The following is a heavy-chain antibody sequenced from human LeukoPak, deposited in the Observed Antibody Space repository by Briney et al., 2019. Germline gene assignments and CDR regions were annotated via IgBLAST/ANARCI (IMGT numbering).Heavy chain of an antibody. V-gene: IGHV1-2*02. CDR1: GYTFTGYY. J-gene: IGHJ5*02. CDR3: ATHPEYSSSSVTWFDP. Sequence: ASVKVSCKASGYTFTGYYMHWVRQAPGQGLEWMGWINPNSGGTNYAQKFQGRATMTRDTSISTAYMELSRLRSDDTAVYYCATHPEYSSSSVTWFDPWGQGTLVTVSS. CDR2: INPNSGGT. D-gene: IGHD6-6*01.